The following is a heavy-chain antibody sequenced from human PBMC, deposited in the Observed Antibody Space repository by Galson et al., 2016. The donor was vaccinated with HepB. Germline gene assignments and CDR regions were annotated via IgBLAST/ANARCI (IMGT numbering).Heavy chain of an antibody. J-gene: IGHJ4*02. CDR1: GFIFSDYY. CDR3: VRPVGSTAGADYYDY. V-gene: IGHV3-72*01. D-gene: IGHD1-26*01. Sequence: SLRLSCAASGFIFSDYYMDWVRQSPGKGQEWVGRSRDKAHSYTTEYAASVRGRFTVSRDDSRNSAFLEMNSLQTEDTAVYYCVRPVGSTAGADYYDYWGQGTLVTVSS. CDR2: SRDKAHSYTT.